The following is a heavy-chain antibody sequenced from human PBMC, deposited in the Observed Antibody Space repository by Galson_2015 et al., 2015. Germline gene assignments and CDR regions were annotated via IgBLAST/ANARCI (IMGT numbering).Heavy chain of an antibody. D-gene: IGHD3-22*01. V-gene: IGHV1-8*01. Sequence: VKFSCKASGYTFTSYDINWVRQATGHGLEWMGWMNPNSGNTGYAQKFQGRVTITADKSTSTAYMELSSLRSEDTAVYYCAREDYYDSSGYYLVGYFQYWGQGTLVTVSS. CDR3: AREDYYDSSGYYLVGYFQY. CDR2: MNPNSGNT. J-gene: IGHJ1*01. CDR1: GYTFTSYD.